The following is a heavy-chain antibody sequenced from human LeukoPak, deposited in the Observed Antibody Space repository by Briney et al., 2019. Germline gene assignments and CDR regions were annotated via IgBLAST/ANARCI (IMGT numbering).Heavy chain of an antibody. D-gene: IGHD3-22*01. CDR3: ARQRNYYDSSGFNWFDP. CDR2: IYTSGST. CDR1: GGSISSYY. Sequence: SETLSLTCTVSGGSISSYYWSWIRQPAGKGLEWIGRIYTSGSTNYNPSLKSRVTMSVDTSKNQFSLKLSSVTAADTAVYYCARQRNYYDSSGFNWFDPWGQGTLVTVSS. J-gene: IGHJ5*02. V-gene: IGHV4-4*07.